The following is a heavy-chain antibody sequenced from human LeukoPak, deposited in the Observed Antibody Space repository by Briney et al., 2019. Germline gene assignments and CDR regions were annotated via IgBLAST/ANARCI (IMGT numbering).Heavy chain of an antibody. J-gene: IGHJ2*01. CDR1: GDSVSSNSAA. CDR3: ARDGRSIYYDSSGYTQAYWYFDL. D-gene: IGHD3-22*01. V-gene: IGHV6-1*01. CDR2: TYYRSKWYN. Sequence: SQTLSLTCAISGDSVSSNSAAWNWIRQSPSGGLEWLGRTYYRSKWYNDYAVSVKSRITINPDTSKNQFSLQLNSVTPEDTAVYYCARDGRSIYYDSSGYTQAYWYFDLWGRGTLVTVSS.